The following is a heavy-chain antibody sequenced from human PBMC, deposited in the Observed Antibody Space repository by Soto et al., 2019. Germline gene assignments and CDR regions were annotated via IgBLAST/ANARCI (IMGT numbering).Heavy chain of an antibody. CDR1: GYTFTSYD. Sequence: APVKVSCKASGYTFTSYDINWLRQATGQGLEWMGWMNPNSGNTGYAQKFQGRVTMTRNTSISTAYMELSSLRSEDTAVYYCARGLTGTTIGYYYYYMDVWGKGTTVTVSS. CDR3: ARGLTGTTIGYYYYYMDV. CDR2: MNPNSGNT. J-gene: IGHJ6*03. D-gene: IGHD1-7*01. V-gene: IGHV1-8*01.